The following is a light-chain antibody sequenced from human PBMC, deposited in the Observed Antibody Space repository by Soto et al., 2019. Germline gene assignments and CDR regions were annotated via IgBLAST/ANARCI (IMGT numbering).Light chain of an antibody. CDR2: WAS. J-gene: IGKJ1*01. CDR3: QQYYSTPRT. V-gene: IGKV4-1*01. CDR1: QSILYSSINRNY. Sequence: DLVMTQSPDSLAVSLGERATINCKSSQSILYSSINRNYLAWFQQKPGQPPKLLIYWASTRESGVPDRFRGSGSGTDFPLTISSLQAEDVAVYFCQQYYSTPRTFGQGTKVEIK.